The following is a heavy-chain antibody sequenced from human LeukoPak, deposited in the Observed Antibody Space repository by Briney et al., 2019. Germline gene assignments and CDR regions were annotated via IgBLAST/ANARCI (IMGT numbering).Heavy chain of an antibody. CDR3: ARPGDYVWGDPPGSFDY. D-gene: IGHD3-16*01. CDR2: ISAYNGNT. Sequence: ASVKVSCKASGYTFTSYGISWVRQAPGQGLEWMGWISAYNGNTNYAQKLQGRVTMTTDTSTSTAYMELRSLRSDDTAVYYRARPGDYVWGDPPGSFDYWGQGTLVTVSS. J-gene: IGHJ4*02. V-gene: IGHV1-18*01. CDR1: GYTFTSYG.